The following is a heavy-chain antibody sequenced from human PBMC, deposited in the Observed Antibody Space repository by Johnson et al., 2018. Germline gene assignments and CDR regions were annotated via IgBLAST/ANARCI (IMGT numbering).Heavy chain of an antibody. Sequence: VQLVQSGGGLVQPGGSXRPSCAGSGFAFSSYVLHWVRRAPGTGPEWVSAIGTGGDTYYANSVKGRFTISRDNSKNTLYLQMGSLRAEDMAVYYCARGPLPVTMIVDAFDLWGQGTMVTVSS. V-gene: IGHV3-47*02. CDR2: IGTGGDT. J-gene: IGHJ3*01. D-gene: IGHD3-22*01. CDR3: ARGPLPVTMIVDAFDL. CDR1: GFAFSSYV.